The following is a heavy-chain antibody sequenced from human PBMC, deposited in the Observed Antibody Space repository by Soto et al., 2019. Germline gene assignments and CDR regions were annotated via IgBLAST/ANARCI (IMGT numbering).Heavy chain of an antibody. CDR3: ARLASGRQYYYFDF. Sequence: QVQLQQWGAGLLKPSETLSLTCAVYGGSFSPYFWSWIRQPPGKGLEWIGEINHSGSTNYNPSLTRRATLSVDTSKNQVSLKLTSVTAADTAVYHCARLASGRQYYYFDFWGRGTPVTVSS. CDR1: GGSFSPYF. CDR2: INHSGST. J-gene: IGHJ2*01. D-gene: IGHD6-19*01. V-gene: IGHV4-34*01.